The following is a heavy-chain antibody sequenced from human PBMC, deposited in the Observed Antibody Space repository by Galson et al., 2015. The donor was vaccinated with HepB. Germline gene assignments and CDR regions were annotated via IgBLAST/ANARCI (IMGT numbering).Heavy chain of an antibody. CDR1: GGTFGSYA. CDR2: IIPIFGTA. CDR3: ARDLVGATAWFDP. D-gene: IGHD1-26*01. J-gene: IGHJ5*02. Sequence: SVKVSCKASGGTFGSYAISWVRQAPGQGLEWMGGIIPIFGTANYAQKFQGRVTITADESTSTAYMELSSLRSEDTAVYYCARDLVGATAWFDPWGQGTLVTVSS. V-gene: IGHV1-69*13.